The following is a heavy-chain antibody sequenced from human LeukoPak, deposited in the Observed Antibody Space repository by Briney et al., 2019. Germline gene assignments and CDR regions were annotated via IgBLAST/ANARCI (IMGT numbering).Heavy chain of an antibody. J-gene: IGHJ4*02. CDR2: INHSGST. Sequence: PSETLSLTCAVYGGSFSGYYWSWIRQPPGKGLEWIGEINHSGSTNYNPSLKSRVTISVDTSKNQFSLRLNSVTAADTAMYFCVKSGGYGLIDYWGQGTLVTVSS. CDR1: GGSFSGYY. D-gene: IGHD6-19*01. CDR3: VKSGGYGLIDY. V-gene: IGHV4-34*01.